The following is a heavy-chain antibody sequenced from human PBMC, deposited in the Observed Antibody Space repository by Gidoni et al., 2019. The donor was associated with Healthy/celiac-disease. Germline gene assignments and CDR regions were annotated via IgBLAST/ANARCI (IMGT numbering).Heavy chain of an antibody. Sequence: QVQLQESGPGLVKPSQTLSLTCTVSGGSISSGGYYWSWIRQHPGKGLEWIGYIYYSGSTYYNPSRKSRVTISVDTSKNQFSLKLSSVTAADTAVYYCAREYSSSSTPFDAFDIWGQGTMVTVSS. J-gene: IGHJ3*02. CDR1: GGSISSGGYY. D-gene: IGHD6-6*01. CDR3: AREYSSSSTPFDAFDI. CDR2: IYYSGST. V-gene: IGHV4-31*03.